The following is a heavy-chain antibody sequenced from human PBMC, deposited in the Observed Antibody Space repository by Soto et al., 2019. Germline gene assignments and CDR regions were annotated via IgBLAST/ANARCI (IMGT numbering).Heavy chain of an antibody. D-gene: IGHD2-2*01. CDR3: ATEGRPAARGGGYRRSNWFDP. CDR1: GYTLTELS. V-gene: IGHV1-24*01. J-gene: IGHJ5*02. CDR2: FDPEDGET. Sequence: QVPLVQSGAEVKKPGASVKVSCKVSGYTLTELSMHWVRQAPGKGLEWMGGFDPEDGETIYAQKFQGRVTMTEDTSTDTANMKLSSLRSEDTAVYYCATEGRPAARGGGYRRSNWFDPWGQGTLVTVSS.